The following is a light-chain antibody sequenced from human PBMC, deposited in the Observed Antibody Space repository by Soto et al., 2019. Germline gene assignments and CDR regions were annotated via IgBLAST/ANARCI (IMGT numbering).Light chain of an antibody. J-gene: IGKJ1*01. CDR3: QQHGSSPPWT. CDR1: QSISSVF. Sequence: ETVLTQSPGTLSLSPGERATLSCRASQSISSVFLAWYQQKPGQAPRLLIYGASNRATGIPDRFSGSGSGTDFTLTISRVGPEDFAVYYCQQHGSSPPWTFGQGTKVEIK. CDR2: GAS. V-gene: IGKV3-20*01.